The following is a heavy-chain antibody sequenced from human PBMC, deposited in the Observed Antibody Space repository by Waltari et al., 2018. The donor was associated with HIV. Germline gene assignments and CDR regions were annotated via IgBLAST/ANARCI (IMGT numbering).Heavy chain of an antibody. CDR1: GFTFRTCA. CDR2: IRESGEYT. D-gene: IGHD2-15*01. Sequence: VQLLESGGGLVQPGGSLRLSCEVSGFTFRTCATSWLRQAPGKGLEWVSSIRESGEYTYYADSVKGRVTISRDNAKKTMFLQINSLRAEDTAVYYCAKAGAADVALYSVDSWGQGTLVTVSS. V-gene: IGHV3-23*01. CDR3: AKAGAADVALYSVDS. J-gene: IGHJ5*01.